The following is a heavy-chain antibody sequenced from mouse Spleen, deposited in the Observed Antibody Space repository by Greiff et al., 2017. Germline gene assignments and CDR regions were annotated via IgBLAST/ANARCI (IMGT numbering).Heavy chain of an antibody. V-gene: IGHV1-4*01. J-gene: IGHJ2*01. CDR2: INPSSGYT. CDR3: ARNYRYDGDY. D-gene: IGHD2-14*01. CDR1: GYTFTSYT. Sequence: VQLQQSGAELARPGASVKMSCKASGYTFTSYTMHWVKRRPGQGLEWIGYINPSSGYTKYNQKFKDKATLTADKSSSTAYMQLSSLTSEDSAVYYCARNYRYDGDYWGQGTTLTVSS.